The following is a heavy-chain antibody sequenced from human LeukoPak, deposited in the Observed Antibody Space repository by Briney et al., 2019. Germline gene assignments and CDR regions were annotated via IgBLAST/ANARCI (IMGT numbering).Heavy chain of an antibody. J-gene: IGHJ6*02. Sequence: PGGSLRLSCAASGFTFSNHWMHWVRQGPGKGLVWISRINSDGGSTRYADSVKGRFTISRDNTKNTLYLQMNSLRAEDTAVYYCAREGPPITMVRGVSSYGMDVWGQGTTVTVSS. V-gene: IGHV3-74*01. CDR1: GFTFSNHW. CDR3: AREGPPITMVRGVSSYGMDV. CDR2: INSDGGST. D-gene: IGHD3-10*01.